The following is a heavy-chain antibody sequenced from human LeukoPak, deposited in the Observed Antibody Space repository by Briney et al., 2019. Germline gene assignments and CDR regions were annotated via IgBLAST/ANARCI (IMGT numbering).Heavy chain of an antibody. V-gene: IGHV3-30*18. CDR1: GFTFSSYG. D-gene: IGHD4-17*01. CDR3: AEGPYGYGDYVPDY. CDR2: ISYDGSNK. J-gene: IGHJ4*02. Sequence: GGSLRLSCAASGFTFSSYGMHWVRQAPGKGLEWVAVISYDGSNKYYADSVKGRFTISRDNSKNTLYLQMNSLRAEDTAVYYCAEGPYGYGDYVPDYWGQGTLVTVSS.